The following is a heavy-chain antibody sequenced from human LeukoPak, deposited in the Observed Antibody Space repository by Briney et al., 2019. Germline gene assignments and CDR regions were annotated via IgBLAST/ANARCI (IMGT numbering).Heavy chain of an antibody. CDR1: GFTFNTFG. V-gene: IGHV3-33*03. Sequence: GGSLTLSCAASGFTFNTFGMHWVRQAPGKGLEWGAVIWYDGSIKFYGDSVKGRFTISRDNAKNSLYLQMNSLRAEDTAVYYCARQNGLVGYTMDVWGQGTTVTVSS. J-gene: IGHJ6*02. CDR2: IWYDGSIK. CDR3: ARQNGLVGYTMDV. D-gene: IGHD5-24*01.